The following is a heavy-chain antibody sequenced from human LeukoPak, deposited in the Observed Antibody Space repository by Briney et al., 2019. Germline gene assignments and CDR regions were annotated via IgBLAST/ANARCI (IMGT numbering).Heavy chain of an antibody. J-gene: IGHJ6*02. CDR3: AKDESSGWPVSSYYGMDV. D-gene: IGHD6-19*01. Sequence: GGSLRLSCAASGFTFSSYAMHWVRQAPGKGLEWVAVISYDGSNKYYADSVKGRFTISRDNSKNTLYLQMNSLRAEDTAVYYCAKDESSGWPVSSYYGMDVWGQGTTVTVSS. CDR2: ISYDGSNK. V-gene: IGHV3-30-3*01. CDR1: GFTFSSYA.